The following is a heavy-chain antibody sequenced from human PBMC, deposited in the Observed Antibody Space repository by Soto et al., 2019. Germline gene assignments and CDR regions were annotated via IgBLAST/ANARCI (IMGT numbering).Heavy chain of an antibody. Sequence: SETLSLTCTVSADSISSYDWSWIRQPAGKGLEWIGRIYTSGSTNYNPSLKSRVTMSVDTSKNQFSLKLSSVTAADTAVYYCARDPGPAAPNYYYYYGMDVWGQGTTVTVSS. CDR2: IYTSGST. V-gene: IGHV4-4*07. CDR1: ADSISSYD. D-gene: IGHD2-2*01. J-gene: IGHJ6*02. CDR3: ARDPGPAAPNYYYYYGMDV.